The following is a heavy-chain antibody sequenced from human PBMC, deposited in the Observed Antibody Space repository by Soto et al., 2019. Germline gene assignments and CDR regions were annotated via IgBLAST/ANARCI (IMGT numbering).Heavy chain of an antibody. Sequence: QVQLVESGGGVVQPGRSLRLSCAASGFTFSSYGMHWVRQAPGKGLEWVAVISYDGSNKYYADSVKGRFTISRDNSKNTLYLQMNSLRAXXXXXXXXXXXXXXXXXXXXXXXXQGTMVTVSS. CDR3: XXXXXXXXXXXXXX. CDR2: ISYDGSNK. V-gene: IGHV3-30*03. J-gene: IGHJ3*01. CDR1: GFTFSSYG.